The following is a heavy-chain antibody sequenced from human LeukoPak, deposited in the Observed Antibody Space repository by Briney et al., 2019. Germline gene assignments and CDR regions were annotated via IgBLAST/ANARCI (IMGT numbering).Heavy chain of an antibody. J-gene: IGHJ4*02. V-gene: IGHV4-31*03. D-gene: IGHD3-10*01. CDR2: IYYSGIT. CDR3: ARIYASGSNYYLDY. CDR1: GGSISSGGYY. Sequence: SQTLSLTCTVSGGSISSGGYYWSWIRQHPGKGLEWIGYIYYSGITYYNPSLKSRVTISVDTSKNQFSLKLSSVTAADTAVYYCARIYASGSNYYLDYWGQGTLVTVSS.